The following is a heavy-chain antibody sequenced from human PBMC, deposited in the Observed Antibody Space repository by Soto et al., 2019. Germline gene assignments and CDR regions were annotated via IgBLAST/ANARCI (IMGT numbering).Heavy chain of an antibody. CDR1: GFTFSNYA. Sequence: HPGGSLRLSCAASGFTFSNYAMNWVRQAPGKGLEWVSGFGVGGNYIHYADSVKGRFTISRDNSKNTLYLQMNSLRAEDTAVYYCAKDAISGNQVWDYFDYWGQGTPVTVS. CDR3: AKDAISGNQVWDYFDY. V-gene: IGHV3-23*01. D-gene: IGHD7-27*01. CDR2: FGVGGNYI. J-gene: IGHJ4*02.